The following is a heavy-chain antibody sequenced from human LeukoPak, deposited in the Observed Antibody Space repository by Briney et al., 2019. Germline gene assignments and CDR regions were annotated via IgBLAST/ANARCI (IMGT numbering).Heavy chain of an antibody. CDR2: IIPIFGTA. Sequence: LVKVSCKASGGTFSSYAISWVRQAPGHGLEWRGGIIPIFGTANYAQKFQGRVTITTDESTSTAYMELSSLRSEDTAVYYCASSLGYCSSTSCYLGGYWGQGTLVTVSS. CDR3: ASSLGYCSSTSCYLGGY. CDR1: GGTFSSYA. V-gene: IGHV1-69*05. J-gene: IGHJ4*02. D-gene: IGHD2-2*01.